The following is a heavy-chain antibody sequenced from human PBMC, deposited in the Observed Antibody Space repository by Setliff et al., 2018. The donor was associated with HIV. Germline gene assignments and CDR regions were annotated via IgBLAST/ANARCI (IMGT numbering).Heavy chain of an antibody. CDR1: GGSISSYY. V-gene: IGHV4-59*01. CDR2: IYYSGST. D-gene: IGHD6-19*01. Sequence: SETLSLTCTVSGGSISSYYWSWIRQPPGKGLEWMGYIYYSGSTNYNPSLKSRVTISVDTSKNQFSLKLSSVTAADTAVYYCARGGSSGWERGLGYYYYYYMDVWGKGTTVTVSS. CDR3: ARGGSSGWERGLGYYYYYYMDV. J-gene: IGHJ6*03.